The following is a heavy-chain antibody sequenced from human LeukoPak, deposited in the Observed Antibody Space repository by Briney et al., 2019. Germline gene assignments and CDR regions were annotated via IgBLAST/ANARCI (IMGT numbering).Heavy chain of an antibody. V-gene: IGHV1-69*05. CDR3: ARHQYYYDSSGYYYGAFDI. CDR2: IIPIFGTA. Sequence: SVKVSCKASGGTFSSYAISWVRQAPGQGLEWMGRIIPIFGTANHAQKFQGRVTITTDESTSTAYMELSSLRSEDTAVYYCARHQYYYDSSGYYYGAFDIWGQGTMVTVSS. CDR1: GGTFSSYA. J-gene: IGHJ3*02. D-gene: IGHD3-22*01.